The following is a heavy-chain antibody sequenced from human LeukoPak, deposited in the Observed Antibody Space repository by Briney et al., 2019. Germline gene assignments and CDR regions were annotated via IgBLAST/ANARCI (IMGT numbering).Heavy chain of an antibody. V-gene: IGHV3-21*01. CDR1: GFTFSSYS. CDR2: ISSSSSYI. J-gene: IGHJ4*02. D-gene: IGHD3-10*01. Sequence: GGSLRLSCAASGFTFSSYSMNWVRQAPGKGLEWVSSISSSSSYIYYADSVKGRLTISRDNAKNSLYLQMNSLRAEDTAVYYCAREGWFGELSSFDYWGQGTLVTVSS. CDR3: AREGWFGELSSFDY.